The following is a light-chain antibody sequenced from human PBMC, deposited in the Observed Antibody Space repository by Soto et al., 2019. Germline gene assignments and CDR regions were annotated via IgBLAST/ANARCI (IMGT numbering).Light chain of an antibody. V-gene: IGKV1-39*01. CDR2: AAS. J-gene: IGKJ1*01. Sequence: DIQMTQSPSSLSASVGDRVTITCRASQSISISLNWYQQKPGKAPNLLIYAASNLQSGVPSRFSGSGSGTDFTLAISSLQPEDFATYFCQQSYSTPQTFGQGTKVEFK. CDR3: QQSYSTPQT. CDR1: QSISIS.